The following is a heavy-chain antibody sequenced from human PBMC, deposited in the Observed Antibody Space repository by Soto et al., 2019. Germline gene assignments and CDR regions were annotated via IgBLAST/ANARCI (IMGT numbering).Heavy chain of an antibody. CDR1: GGSISSYY. CDR2: IYYSGST. J-gene: IGHJ4*02. V-gene: IGHV4-59*01. Sequence: PSETLSLTCTVSGGSISSYYWSWIRQPPGKGLEWIGYIYYSGSTNYNPSLKSRVTISVDTSKNQFSLKLSSVTAADTAVYYCARVKGATIFGVVRDYFDYWGQGTLVTVSS. D-gene: IGHD3-3*01. CDR3: ARVKGATIFGVVRDYFDY.